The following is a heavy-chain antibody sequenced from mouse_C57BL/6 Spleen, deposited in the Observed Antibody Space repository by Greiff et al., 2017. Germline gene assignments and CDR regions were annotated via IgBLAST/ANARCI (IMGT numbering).Heavy chain of an antibody. D-gene: IGHD2-4*01. Sequence: QVQLQQSGAELMKPGASVKLSCKATGYTFTGYWIEWVKQRPGHGLEWIGEILPGSGSTNYNEKFKGKATFTADTSSNTAYMQLSSLTSEDSAVYFCARSRYDYDGYYYAMDDWGQGTSVTVSS. CDR1: GYTFTGYW. CDR3: ARSRYDYDGYYYAMDD. CDR2: ILPGSGST. J-gene: IGHJ4*01. V-gene: IGHV1-9*01.